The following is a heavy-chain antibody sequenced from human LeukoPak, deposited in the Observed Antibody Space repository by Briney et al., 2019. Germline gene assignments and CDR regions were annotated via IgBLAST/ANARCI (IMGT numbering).Heavy chain of an antibody. J-gene: IGHJ3*02. Sequence: GESLKIFCKASGYSFTTYWIGWVRQMPGKGLEWMGIIYPGDSDTRYSPSFQGQVTISADKSISTAYLQWSSLKASDTAIYYCARPRGWPNAFDIWGQGTMVTVSS. V-gene: IGHV5-51*01. CDR1: GYSFTTYW. CDR2: IYPGDSDT. CDR3: ARPRGWPNAFDI.